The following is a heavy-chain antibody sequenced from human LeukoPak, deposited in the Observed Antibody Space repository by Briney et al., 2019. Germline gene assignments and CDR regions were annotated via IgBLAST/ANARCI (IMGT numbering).Heavy chain of an antibody. V-gene: IGHV4-59*01. J-gene: IGHJ2*01. Sequence: SETLSLTCTVSGVSISSYYWSWVRQPPGKGLEWIGYIYYSGSNNYNPSLKSRVTISVDTSKNQFSLKLSSVTAADTAVYYCARAPWYFDLWGRGTLVSVSS. CDR3: ARAPWYFDL. CDR1: GVSISSYY. CDR2: IYYSGSN.